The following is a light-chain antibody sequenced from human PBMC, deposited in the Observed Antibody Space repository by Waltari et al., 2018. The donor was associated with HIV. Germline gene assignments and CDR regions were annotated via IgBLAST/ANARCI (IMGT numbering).Light chain of an antibody. CDR3: QQYRNWPPGFT. CDR1: QSVSSN. Sequence: EIVMTQSPATLSVSPGERVTLSCRASQSVSSNLPWYQHKPGHSPRLLIYGASTRATGVPARFSGSGSVTEFTLTISSVQSEDFVVYYCQQYRNWPPGFTFGPGTKVDN. CDR2: GAS. J-gene: IGKJ3*01. V-gene: IGKV3-15*01.